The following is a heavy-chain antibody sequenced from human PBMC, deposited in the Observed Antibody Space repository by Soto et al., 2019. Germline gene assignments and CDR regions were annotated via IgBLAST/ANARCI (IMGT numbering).Heavy chain of an antibody. CDR2: IWYDGSNK. J-gene: IGHJ3*02. V-gene: IGHV3-33*01. CDR3: ARDAECVWGSYRFLSCAFDM. D-gene: IGHD3-16*02. CDR1: GFTFSSYG. Sequence: QVQLVESGGGVVQPGRSLRLSCAASGFTFSSYGMHWVRQAPGKGLERVAVIWYDGSNKYYADSVKGRFTISRDNSKTPLFLQINSRRVEVTAGYYCARDAECVWGSYRFLSCAFDMVGQGIMVVFSS.